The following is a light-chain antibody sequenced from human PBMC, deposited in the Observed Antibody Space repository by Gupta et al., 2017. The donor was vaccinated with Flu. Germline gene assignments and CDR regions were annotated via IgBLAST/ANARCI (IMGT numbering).Light chain of an antibody. CDR1: QGISNY. Sequence: IWVTQSPSLLSAYTGDGVTISCRMSQGISNYLAWYQQKPGKAPELLIYAASTLQSGVPSRFSGSGSGTDFSLTISYLQSEDFATYYCQQYDSFPQVFGGGTKVEIK. J-gene: IGKJ4*01. CDR3: QQYDSFPQV. CDR2: AAS. V-gene: IGKV1D-8*01.